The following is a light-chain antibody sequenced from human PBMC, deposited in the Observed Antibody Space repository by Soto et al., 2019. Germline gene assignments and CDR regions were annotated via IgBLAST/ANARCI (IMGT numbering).Light chain of an antibody. CDR1: QGISSW. V-gene: IGKV1D-12*01. CDR3: QQANNFPLT. Sequence: DLQMTQTPTPVSPSVGCRVPLPGGASQGISSWLAWYQQKPGKAPKLLIYAASSLQSGVPSRFSGSGSGTDFTLTISGLQPEDFATYYCQQANNFPLTFGQGTRLEIK. CDR2: AAS. J-gene: IGKJ5*01.